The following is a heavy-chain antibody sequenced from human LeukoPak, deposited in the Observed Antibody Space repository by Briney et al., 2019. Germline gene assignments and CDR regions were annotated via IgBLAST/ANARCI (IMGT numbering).Heavy chain of an antibody. Sequence: GGSLRLSCAASGFTFRNYWVTWVRQAPGKGLELVASTNQDGSEKYHVDSVKGRFTISRDNDKNSLYLQMNSLRAEDTAVYYCAREGRWEMATDEINYYYGMDVWGQGTTVTVSS. J-gene: IGHJ6*02. V-gene: IGHV3-7*01. CDR1: GFTFRNYW. CDR2: TNQDGSEK. D-gene: IGHD5-24*01. CDR3: AREGRWEMATDEINYYYGMDV.